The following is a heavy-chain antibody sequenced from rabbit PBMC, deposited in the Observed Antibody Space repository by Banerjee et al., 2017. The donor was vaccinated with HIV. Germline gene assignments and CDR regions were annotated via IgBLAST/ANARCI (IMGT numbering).Heavy chain of an antibody. J-gene: IGHJ4*01. CDR2: IYAGSSGDT. CDR1: GIDFSSDYY. Sequence: QQQLEESGGGLVKPEGTLTLTCKASGIDFSSDYYMCWVRQAPGKGLEWIACIYAGSSGDTYYASWAKGRFTISRTSSTTVALQMTSLTAADTATYFCARDLAGVIGWNFNLWGPGTLVTVS. V-gene: IGHV1S45*01. CDR3: ARDLAGVIGWNFNL. D-gene: IGHD4-1*01.